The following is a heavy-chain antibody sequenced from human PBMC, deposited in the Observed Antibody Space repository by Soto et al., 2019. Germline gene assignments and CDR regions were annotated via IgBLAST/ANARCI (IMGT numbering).Heavy chain of an antibody. CDR2: TRNQANTYTT. Sequence: PGGTMRRSFAASGFTFNDHYIAWIRQAPGKGLEWVGRTRNQANTYTTHYAASVEGRFTISRDDSKNSLYLQMNNLKTEDTAVYYCARSGSSTSCYDHWGQGTLVTVSS. D-gene: IGHD2-2*01. V-gene: IGHV3-72*01. CDR3: ARSGSSTSCYDH. J-gene: IGHJ4*02. CDR1: GFTFNDHY.